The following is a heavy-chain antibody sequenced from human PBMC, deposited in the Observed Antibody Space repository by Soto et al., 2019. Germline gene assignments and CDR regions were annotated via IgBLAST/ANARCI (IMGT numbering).Heavy chain of an antibody. Sequence: PGESLKISCKGSGYSFSSYWIGWVRQMPGKGLEWMGIIYPGDSDTRCSPSFQGQVTISKDTSKNQVVLTMTNMDPVDTATYYCARIRAYYYGMDVWGQGTTVTVSS. J-gene: IGHJ6*02. D-gene: IGHD2-15*01. V-gene: IGHV5-51*01. CDR3: ARIRAYYYGMDV. CDR2: IYPGDSDT. CDR1: GYSFSSYW.